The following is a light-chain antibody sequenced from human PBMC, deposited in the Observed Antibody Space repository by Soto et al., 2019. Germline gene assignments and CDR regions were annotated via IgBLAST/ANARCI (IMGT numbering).Light chain of an antibody. CDR1: QSVSSN. CDR2: GAS. V-gene: IGKV3-15*01. CDR3: QQYNNWPRT. Sequence: EIVLTQSPGTLSLSPGERATLSCRASQSVSSNLAWYQQKPGQAPRLLIYGASTRATGFPARFSGGGSGTEFTLTISSLQSEDFAVYYCQQYNNWPRTFGQGTKVDIK. J-gene: IGKJ1*01.